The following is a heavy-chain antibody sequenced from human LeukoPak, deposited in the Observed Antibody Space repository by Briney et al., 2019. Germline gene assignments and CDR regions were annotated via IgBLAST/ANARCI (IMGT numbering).Heavy chain of an antibody. V-gene: IGHV4-31*03. CDR2: IYYSGST. J-gene: IGHJ3*02. Sequence: SQTLSLTCTVSGGSISSGGYYWSWIRQHPGKGLEWIGYIYYSGSTYYNPSLKSRVTISVDTSKNQFSLKLSSVTAADTAVYYCARPADVYSGSYFPSFGVAFDIWGQGTMVTVSS. CDR1: GGSISSGGYY. D-gene: IGHD1-26*01. CDR3: ARPADVYSGSYFPSFGVAFDI.